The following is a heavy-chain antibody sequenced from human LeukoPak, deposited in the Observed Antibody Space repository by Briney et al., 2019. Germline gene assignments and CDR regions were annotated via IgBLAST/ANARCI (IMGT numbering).Heavy chain of an antibody. Sequence: SQTLSLTCAISGDSVSRSSAYWNWFRQSPSRGLEWPGRTYYRSKWLNDYAASVKSRISVNPDTSKNHYSLQLNSVTPEDTAIYYCARGRMMSGMDVWGQGTMVTASS. CDR3: ARGRMMSGMDV. J-gene: IGHJ6*02. CDR2: TYYRSKWLN. CDR1: GDSVSRSSAY. D-gene: IGHD3-16*01. V-gene: IGHV6-1*01.